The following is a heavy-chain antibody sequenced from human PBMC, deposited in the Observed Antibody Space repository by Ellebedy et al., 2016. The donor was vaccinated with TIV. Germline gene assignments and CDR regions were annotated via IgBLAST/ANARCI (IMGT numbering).Heavy chain of an antibody. V-gene: IGHV3-23*01. J-gene: IGHJ4*02. CDR2: ISHTDSRT. Sequence: PGGSLRLSCAASGFTFSSYAMSWVRQAPGKGLEWVSTISHTDSRTYYADSVEGRFTISRDNSKKTLYLQMYSLRAEDTAIYYCAKGRGGGSDSSAPRYYFDYWGLGTLVTVSS. CDR1: GFTFSSYA. D-gene: IGHD3-22*01. CDR3: AKGRGGGSDSSAPRYYFDY.